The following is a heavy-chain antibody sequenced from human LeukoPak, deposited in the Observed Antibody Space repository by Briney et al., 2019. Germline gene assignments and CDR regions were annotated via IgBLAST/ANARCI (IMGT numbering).Heavy chain of an antibody. J-gene: IGHJ4*02. CDR2: ISGSGGST. CDR3: AKDRKPDSGYDFDY. Sequence: GGSLRLSCAASGFTFSSYAMSWVRQAPGKGLEWVSAISGSGGSTYYADSVKGRFTISRDTSTDTVYLQMNSLRAEDTAVYYCAKDRKPDSGYDFDYWGQGTLVIVSS. D-gene: IGHD5-12*01. CDR1: GFTFSSYA. V-gene: IGHV3-23*01.